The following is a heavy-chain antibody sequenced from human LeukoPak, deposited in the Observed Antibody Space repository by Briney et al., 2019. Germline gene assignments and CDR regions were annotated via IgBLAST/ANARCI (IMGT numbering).Heavy chain of an antibody. Sequence: ASVKVSCKASGYTFTSYYIHWVRRAPGQGLEWMGIIDPSGGGTTYAQKFQGRVTMTRDTSTSTVYMELSSLRSEDTAVYYCARGMGRGGYYFDYWGQGTLVTVSS. CDR2: IDPSGGGT. V-gene: IGHV1-46*01. J-gene: IGHJ4*02. D-gene: IGHD2-8*01. CDR1: GYTFTSYY. CDR3: ARGMGRGGYYFDY.